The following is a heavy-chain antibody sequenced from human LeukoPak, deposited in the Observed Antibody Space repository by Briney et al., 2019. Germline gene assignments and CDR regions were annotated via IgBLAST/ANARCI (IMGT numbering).Heavy chain of an antibody. CDR3: AKDVFSSWYFDY. Sequence: GGSLRLSCAASGFTFSNYEMHWVRQAPGKGLEWVSYISSSGSTIYYADSVKGRFTISRDNSKNTLYLQMNGLRAEDTAVYYCAKDVFSSWYFDYWGQGTLVTVSS. J-gene: IGHJ4*02. CDR1: GFTFSNYE. CDR2: ISSSGSTI. V-gene: IGHV3-48*03. D-gene: IGHD6-13*01.